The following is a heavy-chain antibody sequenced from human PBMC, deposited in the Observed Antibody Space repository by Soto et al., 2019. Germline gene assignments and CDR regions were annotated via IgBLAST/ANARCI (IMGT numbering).Heavy chain of an antibody. J-gene: IGHJ4*02. Sequence: EVQLLESGGGLLHPGGSLRLPCAASGFTFSSYAMSWVRQAPGKGRGWASAISGGTSSTYYADSVKGRFTISRDNSKNTLYLQMNSLRAEDTAVYYCAKERWAAAGTPTLDYWGQGTLVTVSS. CDR1: GFTFSSYA. V-gene: IGHV3-23*01. D-gene: IGHD6-13*01. CDR2: ISGGTSST. CDR3: AKERWAAAGTPTLDY.